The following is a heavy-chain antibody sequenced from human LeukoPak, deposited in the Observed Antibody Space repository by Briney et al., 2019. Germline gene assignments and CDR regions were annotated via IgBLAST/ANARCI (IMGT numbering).Heavy chain of an antibody. CDR3: ASSSWYGGFDY. CDR2: IHSADTT. V-gene: IGHV3-53*01. J-gene: IGHJ4*02. Sequence: GGSLRLSCAASGFTVSNNHMNWVRQAPGKGLEWVSVIHSADTTYYADSVKGQFTISRDNSKNTLYLQMNSLRAEDTAVYYCASSSWYGGFDYWGQGTLVTVSS. D-gene: IGHD6-13*01. CDR1: GFTVSNNH.